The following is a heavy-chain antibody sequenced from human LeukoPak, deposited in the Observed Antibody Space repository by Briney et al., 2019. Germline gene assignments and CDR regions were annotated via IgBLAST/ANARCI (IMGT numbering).Heavy chain of an antibody. CDR3: ARRSVSVSFDF. D-gene: IGHD3-3*01. V-gene: IGHV1-46*01. J-gene: IGHJ4*02. CDR2: INPSGGST. Sequence: ASVKVSCKASGYTFTRYYMHWGRHTPGQGLEWMCIINPSGGSTSYAQKFQGRVSMNRDTSTSTVYMELRSEDTAVYYCARRSVSVSFDFGGQGPLVTVSS. CDR1: GYTFTRYY.